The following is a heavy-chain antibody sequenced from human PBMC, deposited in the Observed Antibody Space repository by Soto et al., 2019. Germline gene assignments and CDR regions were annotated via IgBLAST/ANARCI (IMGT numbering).Heavy chain of an antibody. J-gene: IGHJ1*01. D-gene: IGHD2-15*01. V-gene: IGHV3-72*01. CDR2: SSNRYSRYST. CDR3: WEGASGRAPFQF. CDR1: GFIFSDYF. Sequence: EVQVVESGGGLVQPGGSLRLSCAASGFIFSDYFMDWVRQAPGKGLEWVGRSSNRYSRYSTQYAASVRGRFVVSRDPSTNSLFRQVTGLKTGESAVDYCWEGASGRAPFQFWGKGTLVTVSS.